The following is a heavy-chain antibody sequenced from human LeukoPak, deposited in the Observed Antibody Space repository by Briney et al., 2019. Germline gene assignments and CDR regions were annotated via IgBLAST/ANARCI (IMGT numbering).Heavy chain of an antibody. Sequence: SETLSLTCTVSGGSLSSSSYYWGWIRQPPGKGLEWIGSSYYSGSTYYNPSLKSRVTISVDTSKNQFSLKLSSVTAADTAEYYRASGTHSTEFDPWGQGTLVTVSP. CDR1: GGSLSSSSYY. J-gene: IGHJ5*02. CDR2: SYYSGST. CDR3: ASGTHSTEFDP. V-gene: IGHV4-39*01. D-gene: IGHD3-10*01.